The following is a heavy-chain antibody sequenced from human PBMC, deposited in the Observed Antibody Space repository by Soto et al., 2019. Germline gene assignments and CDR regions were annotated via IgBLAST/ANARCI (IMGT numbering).Heavy chain of an antibody. D-gene: IGHD3-22*01. V-gene: IGHV1-18*01. CDR2: ISAYNGNT. J-gene: IGHJ4*02. CDR3: ARDTYYYDSSGYLGGFDY. CDR1: GYTFTSYG. Sequence: ASVKVSWKASGYTFTSYGISWVRQAPGQGLEWMGWISAYNGNTNYAQKLQGRVTMTTDTSTSTAYMELRSLRSDDTAVYYCARDTYYYDSSGYLGGFDYWGQGTLVTVSS.